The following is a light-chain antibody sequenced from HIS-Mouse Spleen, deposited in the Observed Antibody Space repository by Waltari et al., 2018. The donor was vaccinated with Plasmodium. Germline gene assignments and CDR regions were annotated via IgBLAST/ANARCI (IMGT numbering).Light chain of an antibody. CDR3: NSRDSSGNHWV. Sequence: SSDLTQDPAVSVALGQTVRITCQGDSLRSYSARWYQQKPGQAPVLCIYGKNNRPSGIPDRFSGSSSGNTASLTITGAQAEDEADYYCNSRDSSGNHWVFGGGTKLTVL. CDR1: SLRSYS. CDR2: GKN. J-gene: IGLJ3*02. V-gene: IGLV3-19*01.